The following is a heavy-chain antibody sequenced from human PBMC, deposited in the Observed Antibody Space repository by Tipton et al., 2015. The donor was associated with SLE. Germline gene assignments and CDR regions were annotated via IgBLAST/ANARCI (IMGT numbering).Heavy chain of an antibody. CDR2: IYYSGSP. V-gene: IGHV4-39*07. CDR3: ASGTLEWSHEPDY. J-gene: IGHJ4*02. Sequence: TLSLTCSVSGGSITNSNYFWGWIRQPPGKGLEWIGNIYYSGSPYYNPSLKSRVTISVSTSKNQFSLRLSSVTAADTAMFYCASGTLEWSHEPDYWGQGTLVTVSS. D-gene: IGHD3-3*01. CDR1: GGSITNSNYF.